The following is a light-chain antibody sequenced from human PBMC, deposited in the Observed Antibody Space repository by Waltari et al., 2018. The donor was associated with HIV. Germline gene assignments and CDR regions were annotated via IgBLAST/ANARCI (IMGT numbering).Light chain of an antibody. V-gene: IGLV1-51*01. CDR2: DNK. J-gene: IGLJ2*01. CDR3: GTWDSSLSVVV. Sequence: QSVLTQPPSVSAAPGQKVTISCSGSSSNIGNNYVSWYQQLPGTAPKLLIYDNKNRPSGIPDRFSGSKSGTSATLGITGLQTGDEADYYCGTWDSSLSVVVFGGGTKLTVL. CDR1: SSNIGNNY.